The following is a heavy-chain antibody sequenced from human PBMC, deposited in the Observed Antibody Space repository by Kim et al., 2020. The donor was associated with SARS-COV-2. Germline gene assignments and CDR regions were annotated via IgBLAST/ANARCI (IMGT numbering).Heavy chain of an antibody. J-gene: IGHJ4*02. CDR3: ARLFSERIAVAGTDY. D-gene: IGHD6-19*01. CDR1: GYSFTSYW. CDR2: IYPGDSDT. V-gene: IGHV5-51*01. Sequence: GESLKISCKGSGYSFTSYWIGWVRQMPGKGLEWMGIIYPGDSDTRYSPSFQGQVTISADKSISTAYLQWSSLKASDTAMYYCARLFSERIAVAGTDYWGQGTLVTVSS.